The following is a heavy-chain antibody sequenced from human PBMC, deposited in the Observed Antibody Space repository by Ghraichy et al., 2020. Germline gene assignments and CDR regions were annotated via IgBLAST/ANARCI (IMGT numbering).Heavy chain of an antibody. CDR2: IYSGGST. D-gene: IGHD3-3*01. V-gene: IGHV3-66*01. Sequence: GGSLRLSCAASGFTVSSNYMSWVRQAPGKGLEWVSVIYSGGSTYYADSVKGRFTISRDNSKNTLYLQMNSLRAEDTAVYYCASPPPNYDFWSGPDYGPVYWGQGTLVTVSS. CDR3: ASPPPNYDFWSGPDYGPVY. CDR1: GFTVSSNY. J-gene: IGHJ4*02.